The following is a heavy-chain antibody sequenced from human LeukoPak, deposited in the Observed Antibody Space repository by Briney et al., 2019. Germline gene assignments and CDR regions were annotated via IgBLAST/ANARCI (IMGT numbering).Heavy chain of an antibody. CDR1: GFIFSGYG. D-gene: IGHD5-24*01. CDR3: ARGNFRRDGYNFDY. V-gene: IGHV3-33*01. Sequence: GGSLRLSCAASGFIFSGYGMHWVRQAPGKGLEWVAVIWYDGSNKYYADSVKGRFTISRDNSKNALYLQMDSLRAEDTAVFYCARGNFRRDGYNFDYWGQGTLVTVSS. CDR2: IWYDGSNK. J-gene: IGHJ4*02.